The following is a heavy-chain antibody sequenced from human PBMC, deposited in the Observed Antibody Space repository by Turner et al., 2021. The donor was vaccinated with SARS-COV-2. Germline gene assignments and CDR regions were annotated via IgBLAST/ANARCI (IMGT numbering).Heavy chain of an antibody. D-gene: IGHD1-26*01. CDR1: GASLRSSSYY. Sequence: QVQLQESGPGLAKSSETLSLTCTVSGASLRSSSYYWGWIRQPPGKGLEWIGNRFYSGNTYYNESLKSRVTISMDTSANRFSLRLSSVTAADTAVYYCARLRVGATIYYYHGMDAWGQGTTVTVSS. CDR3: ARLRVGATIYYYHGMDA. CDR2: RFYSGNT. V-gene: IGHV4-39*02. J-gene: IGHJ6*02.